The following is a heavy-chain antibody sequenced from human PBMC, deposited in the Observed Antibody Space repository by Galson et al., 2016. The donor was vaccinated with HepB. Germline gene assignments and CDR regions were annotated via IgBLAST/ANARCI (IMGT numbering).Heavy chain of an antibody. V-gene: IGHV3-23*01. Sequence: SLRLSCAASGFTFSSYGMSWVRQAPGKGLEGVSGITGSGGSTYYADSVKGRFTISRDNSKNTLYLQMNSLRAEDTVVYYCAKPHIAVAGHGGLAFNMWGQGTMVTGSS. CDR3: AKPHIAVAGHGGLAFNM. J-gene: IGHJ3*02. CDR2: ITGSGGST. D-gene: IGHD6-19*01. CDR1: GFTFSSYG.